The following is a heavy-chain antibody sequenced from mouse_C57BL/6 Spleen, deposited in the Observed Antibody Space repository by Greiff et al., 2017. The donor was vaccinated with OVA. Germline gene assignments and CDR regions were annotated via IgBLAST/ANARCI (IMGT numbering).Heavy chain of an antibody. J-gene: IGHJ3*01. D-gene: IGHD3-2*02. V-gene: IGHV5-9-1*02. Sequence: EVNVVESGEGLVKPGGSLKLSCAASGFTFSSYAMSWVRQTPEKRLEWVAYISSGGDYIYYADTVKGRFTISRDNARNTLYLQMSSLKSEDTAMYYCTRDPSDSSGPSFAYWGQGTLVTVSA. CDR3: TRDPSDSSGPSFAY. CDR1: GFTFSSYA. CDR2: ISSGGDYI.